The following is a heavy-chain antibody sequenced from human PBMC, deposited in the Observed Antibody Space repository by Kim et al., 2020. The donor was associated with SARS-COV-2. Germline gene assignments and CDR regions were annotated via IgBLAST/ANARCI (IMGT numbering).Heavy chain of an antibody. V-gene: IGHV4-34*01. J-gene: IGHJ2*01. CDR2: INHGGRT. Sequence: SETLSLTCAVYGGSFSGYYWSWIRQPPGKGLEWIGEINHGGRTNYNPSLKSRVTISVDTSKNQFSLKLTSVTAADAALYFCARRLSNTSGWGSHYCDLWG. CDR1: GGSFSGYY. D-gene: IGHD3-10*01. CDR3: ARRLSNTSGWGSHYCDL.